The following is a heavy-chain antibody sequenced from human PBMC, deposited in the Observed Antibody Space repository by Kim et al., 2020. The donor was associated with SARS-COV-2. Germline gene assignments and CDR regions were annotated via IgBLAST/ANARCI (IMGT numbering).Heavy chain of an antibody. Sequence: GGSLRLSCAASGFTFSSYAMSWVRQAPGKGLEWVSAISGSGGSTYYADSVKGRFTISRDNSKNTLYLQMNSLRAEATAVYYCAKIGGVEMVRGVIRSLFYFDFWGQGTLVTVSS. V-gene: IGHV3-23*01. CDR3: AKIGGVEMVRGVIRSLFYFDF. D-gene: IGHD3-10*01. CDR2: ISGSGGST. CDR1: GFTFSSYA. J-gene: IGHJ4*02.